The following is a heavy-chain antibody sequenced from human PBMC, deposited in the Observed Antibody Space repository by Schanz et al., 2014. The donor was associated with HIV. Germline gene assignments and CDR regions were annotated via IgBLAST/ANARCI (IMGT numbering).Heavy chain of an antibody. CDR3: AKCRLREGSAWYVANDY. V-gene: IGHV3-21*04. CDR1: GFTFSSHA. D-gene: IGHD6-19*01. CDR2: ISGSSSKI. Sequence: EVQLLESGGGLVEPGESLRLSCAVSGFTFSSHAMTWVRQAPGKGLEWVSSISGSSSKIYYAQSMKDRFTISRDNAQNLVFVQLSSLRAEDTAVYFCAKCRLREGSAWYVANDYWGQGILVTVSS. J-gene: IGHJ4*02.